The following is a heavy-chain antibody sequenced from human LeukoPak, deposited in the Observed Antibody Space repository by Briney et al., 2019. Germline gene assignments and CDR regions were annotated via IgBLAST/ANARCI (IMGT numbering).Heavy chain of an antibody. CDR2: IIPILGIA. CDR1: GGTFISYT. V-gene: IGHV1-69*02. Sequence: SVKVSCKASGGTFISYTISWVRQAPGQGLEWMGRIIPILGIANYAQKFQGRVTITADKSTSTAYMELSSPRSEDTAVYYCARSAGSGSREQLDYWGQGTLVTVSS. CDR3: ARSAGSGSREQLDY. D-gene: IGHD1-26*01. J-gene: IGHJ4*02.